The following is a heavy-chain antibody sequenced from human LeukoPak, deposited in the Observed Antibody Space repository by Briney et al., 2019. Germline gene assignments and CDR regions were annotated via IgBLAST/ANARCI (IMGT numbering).Heavy chain of an antibody. Sequence: PGGSLRLSCAASGFTFSSYSMNWVRQAPGEALMWVSRIKSDGSSTTYADSVKGRFTTSRDNAKNTLYLQMNSLRAEDTAVYYCSRDSLSSCGGDCYSGLDVWGQGTTVTVSS. CDR3: SRDSLSSCGGDCYSGLDV. CDR1: GFTFSSYS. V-gene: IGHV3-74*01. D-gene: IGHD2-21*02. J-gene: IGHJ6*02. CDR2: IKSDGSST.